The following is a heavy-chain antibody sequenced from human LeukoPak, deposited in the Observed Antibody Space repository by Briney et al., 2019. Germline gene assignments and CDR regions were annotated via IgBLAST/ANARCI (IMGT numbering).Heavy chain of an antibody. J-gene: IGHJ5*02. CDR3: ARGTMRLVGLRFLEWSPSFDP. Sequence: PSETLSLTCAVYGGSFSGYYWSWIRQPPGKGLEWIGEINHSGSTNYNPSLKSRVTISVDTSKNQFSLKLSSVTAADTAVYYCARGTMRLVGLRFLEWSPSFDPWGQGTLVTVSS. D-gene: IGHD3-3*01. V-gene: IGHV4-34*01. CDR2: INHSGST. CDR1: GGSFSGYY.